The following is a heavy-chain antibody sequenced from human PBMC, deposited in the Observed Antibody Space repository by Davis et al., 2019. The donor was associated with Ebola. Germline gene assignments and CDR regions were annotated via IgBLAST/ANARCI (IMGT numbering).Heavy chain of an antibody. CDR1: GFTFSKYW. CDR3: ARVVSDNGGDPFDY. Sequence: GESLKISCAASGFTFSKYWMTWVRQAPGKGPEWMAYIKEDGSERHYVDFVKGRFTISRDNAKNSLYLEMNSLRAEDTAVYYCARVVSDNGGDPFDYWGQGTLVTVSS. J-gene: IGHJ4*02. V-gene: IGHV3-7*01. D-gene: IGHD2-21*02. CDR2: IKEDGSER.